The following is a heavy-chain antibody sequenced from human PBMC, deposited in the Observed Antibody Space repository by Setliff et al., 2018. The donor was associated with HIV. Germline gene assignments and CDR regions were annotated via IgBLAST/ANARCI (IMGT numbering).Heavy chain of an antibody. J-gene: IGHJ5*01. Sequence: PSETLSLTCSVSTDSISNFHWSWMRQPAGKGLEWIGRIFGSGTTHYNPSLKSRGTMSIDTSKNQFSLKLNSVTAADTAVYFCARDRSKYGTGSSAYNWFDPWGQGTLVTVSS. CDR3: ARDRSKYGTGSSAYNWFDP. CDR2: IFGSGTT. CDR1: TDSISNFH. V-gene: IGHV4-4*07. D-gene: IGHD3-16*01.